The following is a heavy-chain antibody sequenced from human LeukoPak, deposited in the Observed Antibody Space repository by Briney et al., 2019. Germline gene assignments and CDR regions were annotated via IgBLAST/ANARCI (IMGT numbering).Heavy chain of an antibody. CDR1: GFTFSNAW. J-gene: IGHJ4*02. D-gene: IGHD5-24*01. Sequence: GGSLRLSCAAPGFTFSNAWMSWVRQAPGKGLEWVGRIKSKSGRGTIDYAAPVKGRFSISRDDSENTLYLEMNSLKTEDTAVYYCTTDVGRWLPMGYWGQGTLVTVSS. V-gene: IGHV3-15*01. CDR2: IKSKSGRGTI. CDR3: TTDVGRWLPMGY.